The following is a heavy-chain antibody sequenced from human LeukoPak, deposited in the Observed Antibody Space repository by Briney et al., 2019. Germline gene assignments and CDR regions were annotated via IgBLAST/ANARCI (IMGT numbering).Heavy chain of an antibody. CDR1: GGSISTYC. Sequence: PSETLSLTCSVSGGSISTYCWTWLRQPPGKGLEWIGYIYYSGSPNYNPSLKSRVTISLDTSKNQFSLKLSSVTAADTAVYYCARAILSGYPDSWGQGTLVTASS. CDR3: ARAILSGYPDS. CDR2: IYYSGSP. D-gene: IGHD3-3*01. V-gene: IGHV4-59*01. J-gene: IGHJ4*02.